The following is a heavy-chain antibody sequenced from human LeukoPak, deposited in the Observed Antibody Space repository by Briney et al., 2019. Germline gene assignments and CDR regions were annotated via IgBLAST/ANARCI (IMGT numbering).Heavy chain of an antibody. CDR2: INPNSGDT. CDR1: GYTFTGYY. J-gene: IGHJ4*02. V-gene: IGHV1-2*02. Sequence: ASVKVSCKASGYTFTGYYVHWVRQAPGQGLEWMGWINPNSGDTNYAQKFQGRVTMTSDTSVSTAYMKLSSLTSDDTAVYYCARVNAYNFDYWGQGTLVAVSS. CDR3: ARVNAYNFDY. D-gene: IGHD5-24*01.